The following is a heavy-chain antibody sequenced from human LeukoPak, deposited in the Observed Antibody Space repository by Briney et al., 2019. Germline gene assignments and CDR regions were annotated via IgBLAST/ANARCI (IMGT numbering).Heavy chain of an antibody. D-gene: IGHD3-22*01. CDR3: ARNYYDSSGKRYYYYMDV. J-gene: IGHJ6*03. CDR1: GFTFSSYA. Sequence: GGSLRLSCAASGFTFSSYAMHWVRQAPGKGLDWVAVISYDGSNKYYADSVKGRFTISRDNSKNTLYLQMNSLRAEDTAVYYCARNYYDSSGKRYYYYMDVWGKGTTVTVSS. CDR2: ISYDGSNK. V-gene: IGHV3-30*01.